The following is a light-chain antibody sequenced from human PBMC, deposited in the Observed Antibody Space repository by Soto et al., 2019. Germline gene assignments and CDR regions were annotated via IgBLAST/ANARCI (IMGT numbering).Light chain of an antibody. CDR2: DAS. CDR3: QQYNNWPPIT. V-gene: IGKV3-11*01. CDR1: HSVSSY. J-gene: IGKJ5*01. Sequence: EIVFTQSPSTLSLSPGERATLSCRASHSVSSYLAWYQQKPGEAPRLLIFDASNRATGIPARFSGSGSGTNFTLTISSLEPEDFVVYYCQQYNNWPPITFGQGTRLEIK.